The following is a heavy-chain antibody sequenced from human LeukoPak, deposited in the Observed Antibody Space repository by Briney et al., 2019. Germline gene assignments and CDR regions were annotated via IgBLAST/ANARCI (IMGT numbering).Heavy chain of an antibody. D-gene: IGHD1-26*01. Sequence: PSETLSLTCTVSGGSISSGSYYWSWIRQPAGKGLEWIGRIYTSGSTNYNPSLKSRVTISVDTSKNQFSLKLSSVTAADTAVYYCARSGSYRGYFDYWGQEPWSPSPQ. CDR3: ARSGSYRGYFDY. CDR2: IYTSGST. J-gene: IGHJ4*01. V-gene: IGHV4-61*02. CDR1: GGSISSGSYY.